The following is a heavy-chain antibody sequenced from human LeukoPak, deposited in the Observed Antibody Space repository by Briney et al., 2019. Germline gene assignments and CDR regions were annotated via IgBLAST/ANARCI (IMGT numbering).Heavy chain of an antibody. V-gene: IGHV3-23*01. CDR3: ARDNRDLESLAYCGGDCFDWYFDL. CDR2: ISGSGGST. J-gene: IGHJ2*01. Sequence: GGSLRLSCAASGFTFSTYDMSWVRQAPGKGLEWVSAISGSGGSTFYADSVKGRFTISRDNSKNTLYLQMNSLRAEDTAVYYCARDNRDLESLAYCGGDCFDWYFDLWGRGTLVTVSS. CDR1: GFTFSTYD. D-gene: IGHD2-21*02.